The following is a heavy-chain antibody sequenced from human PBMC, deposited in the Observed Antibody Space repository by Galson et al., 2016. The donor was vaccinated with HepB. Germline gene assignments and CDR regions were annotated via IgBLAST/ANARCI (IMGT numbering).Heavy chain of an antibody. CDR3: ARGRTIFGVVIPSYWYLDI. CDR2: IYSSGTT. J-gene: IGHJ2*01. D-gene: IGHD3-3*01. V-gene: IGHV4-59*01. Sequence: GLEWIGYIYSSGTTNYNPSLKSRVTISVDTSKNQFSLKLTSVTVADTAVYYCARGRTIFGVVIPSYWYLDIWGRGTLVTASS.